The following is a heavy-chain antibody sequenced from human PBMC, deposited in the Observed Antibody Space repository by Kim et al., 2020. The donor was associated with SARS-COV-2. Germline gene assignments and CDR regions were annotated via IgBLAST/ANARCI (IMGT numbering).Heavy chain of an antibody. V-gene: IGHV3-48*02. J-gene: IGHJ6*01. Sequence: GGSLRLSCAASGFTFSSYSMNWVRQAPGKGLEWVSYISSSSSTIYYADSVKGRFTISRDNAKHSLYLQMNSLRDEDTAVYYCARDGATVTHYYYYGMDVWGQGTTVTVSS. CDR2: ISSSSSTI. CDR1: GFTFSSYS. D-gene: IGHD4-4*01. CDR3: ARDGATVTHYYYYGMDV.